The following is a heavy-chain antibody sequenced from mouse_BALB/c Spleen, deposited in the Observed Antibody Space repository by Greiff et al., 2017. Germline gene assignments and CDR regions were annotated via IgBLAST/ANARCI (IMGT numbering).Heavy chain of an antibody. J-gene: IGHJ2*01. D-gene: IGHD5-1*01. CDR2: ISNGGGST. V-gene: IGHV5-12-2*01. Sequence: EVQLVESGGGLVQPGGSLKLSCAASGFTFSSYTMSWVRQTPEKRLEWVAYISNGGGSTYYPDTVKGRFTISRDNAKNTLYLQMSSLKSEDTAMYYCARGPIRGYFDYWGQGTTLTVSS. CDR1: GFTFSSYT. CDR3: ARGPIRGYFDY.